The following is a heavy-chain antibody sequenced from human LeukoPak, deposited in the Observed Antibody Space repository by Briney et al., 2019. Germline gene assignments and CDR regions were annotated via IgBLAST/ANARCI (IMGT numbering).Heavy chain of an antibody. CDR1: GYTFTSYD. V-gene: IGHV1-8*01. CDR2: MNPNSDNR. CDR3: ARMRYYNSSWYPMDA. Sequence: ASVKVSCKASGYTFTSYDINWVRQATGQGLERMGWMNPNSDNRGYAQKFQGRVTMTRNTSISTAYMELSSLRSEDTAVYYCARMRYYNSSWYPMDAWGKGTTVTISS. J-gene: IGHJ6*04. D-gene: IGHD6-13*01.